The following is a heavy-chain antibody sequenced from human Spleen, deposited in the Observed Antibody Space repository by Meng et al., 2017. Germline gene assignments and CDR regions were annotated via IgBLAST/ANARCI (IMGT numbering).Heavy chain of an antibody. CDR1: GDSISSGGYY. CDR3: ARGSTGWSTDYDN. V-gene: IGHV4-31*03. CDR2: LYYSGTT. Sequence: QVQLQESGPGLVKPSQTLSLTCTVSGDSISSGGYYWSWIRQHPGKGLEWIGFLYYSGTTSYNPSLKSRVSISVDTSKNQFSLKLRSVTAADTAVYYCARGSTGWSTDYDNWGQGTLVTVSS. J-gene: IGHJ4*02. D-gene: IGHD6-19*01.